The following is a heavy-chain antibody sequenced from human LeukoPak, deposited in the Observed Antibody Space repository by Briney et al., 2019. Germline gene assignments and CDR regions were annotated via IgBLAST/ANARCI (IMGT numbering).Heavy chain of an antibody. Sequence: SETLSLTCTVSGGSISSHYWSWIRQPPGKGLEWIGYIYYSGSTNYNPSLKSRVTISVDTSKNQFSLKLSSVTAADTAVYYCARLSPDIAAAGTLDYWGQGTLVTVSS. V-gene: IGHV4-59*08. CDR2: IYYSGST. CDR1: GGSISSHY. J-gene: IGHJ4*02. D-gene: IGHD6-13*01. CDR3: ARLSPDIAAAGTLDY.